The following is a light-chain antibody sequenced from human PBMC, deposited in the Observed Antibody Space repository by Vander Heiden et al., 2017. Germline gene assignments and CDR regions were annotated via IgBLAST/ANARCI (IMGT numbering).Light chain of an antibody. V-gene: IGKV3-11*01. CDR2: DAS. Sequence: EVVSTQSPATLSLSPGERATLSCRASQSVNSFLAWYQQKPGQTPRLLIYDASNRATGIPARFSGSGSGTDFTLTISSLEPEDFAVYYCQHRSNWPLTFGGGTKVEIK. J-gene: IGKJ4*01. CDR3: QHRSNWPLT. CDR1: QSVNSF.